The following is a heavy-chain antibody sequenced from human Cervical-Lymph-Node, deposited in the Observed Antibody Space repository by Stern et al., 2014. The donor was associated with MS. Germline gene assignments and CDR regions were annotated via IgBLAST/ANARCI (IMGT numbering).Heavy chain of an antibody. V-gene: IGHV3-11*01. Sequence: VPLVESGGGLVKPGESLRLSWAASGFTFRDYYMSWLRQASGKGLELVSYIDARGTIIYSADSVKGRFTISRDNSNDSLYLQLNSLSAEDTAVYDCARTHYDFRSGYYGWFDPWGQGTLVTVSS. CDR2: IDARGTII. CDR1: GFTFRDYY. J-gene: IGHJ5*02. D-gene: IGHD3-3*01. CDR3: ARTHYDFRSGYYGWFDP.